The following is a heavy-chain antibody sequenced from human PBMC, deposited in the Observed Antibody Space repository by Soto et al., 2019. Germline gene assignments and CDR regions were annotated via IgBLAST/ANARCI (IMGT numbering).Heavy chain of an antibody. CDR2: ITYDGRNK. J-gene: IGHJ4*02. CDR1: GLTFSSYG. D-gene: IGHD3-22*01. V-gene: IGHV3-30*18. Sequence: VQLVESGGGVVQPGRSLRLSCAASGLTFSSYGMHWVRQAPGKGLEWVAVITYDGRNKYYADSVKSLFTISRDNTKNTLYLQMNSLRAEDTAVYYCAKGIEGYDSSGYYRSDYWGQGTLVTVSS. CDR3: AKGIEGYDSSGYYRSDY.